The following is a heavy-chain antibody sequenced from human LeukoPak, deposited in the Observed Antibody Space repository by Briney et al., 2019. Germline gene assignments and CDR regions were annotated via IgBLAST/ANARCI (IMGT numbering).Heavy chain of an antibody. D-gene: IGHD6-19*01. CDR1: GGSIRSSSYY. J-gene: IGHJ4*02. CDR3: ARQVVAVAGTGYFDY. V-gene: IGHV4-39*01. Sequence: SETLSLTCTVSGGSIRSSSYYGGWIRQPPGKGLEWIGSIYYSGSTYYNASLKSRGTISVDTSKNQFSLKLNSVTAADTAVYFCARQVVAVAGTGYFDYWGQGTLVTVSS. CDR2: IYYSGST.